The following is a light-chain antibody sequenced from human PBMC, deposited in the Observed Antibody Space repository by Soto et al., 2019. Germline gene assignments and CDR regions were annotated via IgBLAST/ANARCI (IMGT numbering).Light chain of an antibody. Sequence: QSVLTQPPSVSGAPGQRVTISCTGSSSNIGAGYDVHWYQQLPGTAPKLLIFGNNNRPSGVPNRFSGSKSGNTASLTISGLQAEDEADYYCSSKTSSRTPFVFGTGTKLTVL. CDR3: SSKTSSRTPFV. CDR1: SSNIGAGYD. J-gene: IGLJ1*01. CDR2: GNN. V-gene: IGLV1-40*01.